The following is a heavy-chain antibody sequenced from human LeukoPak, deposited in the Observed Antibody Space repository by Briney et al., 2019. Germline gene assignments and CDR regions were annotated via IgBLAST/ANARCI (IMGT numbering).Heavy chain of an antibody. D-gene: IGHD2-2*01. CDR1: GFTFDNYA. CDR3: AKDVVPAATDAFDI. V-gene: IGHV3-9*01. CDR2: ISWNSGSI. J-gene: IGHJ3*02. Sequence: GGSLRLSCAASGFTFDNYAMHWVRQAPGKGLEWVSGISWNSGSIGYADSVKGRFTISRDNAKNSLYLQMNSLRAEDTALYYCAKDVVPAATDAFDIWGQGTMVTVSS.